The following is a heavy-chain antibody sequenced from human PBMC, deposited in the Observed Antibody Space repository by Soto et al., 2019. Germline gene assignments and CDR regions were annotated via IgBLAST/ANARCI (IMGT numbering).Heavy chain of an antibody. V-gene: IGHV1-46*01. CDR3: ARSSGGNFGIIIEGTNWFAP. CDR1: RDTFTSYY. J-gene: IGHJ5*02. Sequence: QLVPSGGEVKQPGASVKVSCKAPRDTFTSYYINWVRQAPGQGLEWMGVINPHGGSTAYAQKFKGRVTLTTATSASTVYIEVSSLTSEDTAMYYCARSSGGNFGIIIEGTNWFAPWGQGTLVTVSS. D-gene: IGHD1-26*01. CDR2: INPHGGST.